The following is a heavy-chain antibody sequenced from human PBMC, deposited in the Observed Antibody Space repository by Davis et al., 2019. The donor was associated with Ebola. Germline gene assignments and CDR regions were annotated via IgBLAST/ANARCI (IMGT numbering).Heavy chain of an antibody. V-gene: IGHV3-15*01. CDR2: FNTKIDSGTI. CDR3: TTDGVGY. J-gene: IGHJ4*02. CDR1: GFTFTNAW. D-gene: IGHD2-8*01. Sequence: PGGSLRLSCAASGFTFTNAWITWVRQAPGKGPEWVGLFNTKIDSGTIDYAAPVKGRFSMSKDDSINMLFPQMNSLKTEDTGVYYCTTDGVGYWGQGTLVTVSS.